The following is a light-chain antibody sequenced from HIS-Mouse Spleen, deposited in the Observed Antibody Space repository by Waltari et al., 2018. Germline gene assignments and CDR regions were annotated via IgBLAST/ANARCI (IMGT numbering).Light chain of an antibody. J-gene: IGLJ3*02. Sequence: QSALTQPASVSGSPGQSIPISCTGTSSAVGSYNLVPWYQQHPGKAPKLMIYEGSKRPSGVSNRFSGSKSGNTASLTISGLQAEDEADYYCCSYAGSSTLVFGGGTKLTVL. CDR2: EGS. V-gene: IGLV2-23*01. CDR1: SSAVGSYNL. CDR3: CSYAGSSTLV.